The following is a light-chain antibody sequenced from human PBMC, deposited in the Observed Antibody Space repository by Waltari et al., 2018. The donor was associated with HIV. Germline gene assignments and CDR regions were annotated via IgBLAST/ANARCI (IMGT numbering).Light chain of an antibody. CDR3: QTWGTGIQDVI. J-gene: IGLJ2*01. V-gene: IGLV4-69*01. CDR2: INSDGYH. CDR1: SGHSHYA. Sequence: QLVLTQSPSASDSLGASVKLTCTLSSGHSHYAIAWYQQKPQRGPRVLIKINSDGYHTKGDGIPDRFSGSNSGAERSLIISRLQSEDEADYYCQTWGTGIQDVIFGGGTRLTVL.